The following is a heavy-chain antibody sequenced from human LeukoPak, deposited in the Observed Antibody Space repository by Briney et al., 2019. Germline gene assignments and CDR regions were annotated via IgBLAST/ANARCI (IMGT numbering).Heavy chain of an antibody. Sequence: GGSLRLSCAASGFTFSSYAMSWDRQAPGKGLEWVSVIYSGGSTYYADSVKGRFTISRDNSKNTLYLQMNSLRAEDTAVYYCARSYRGVTDYWGQGTLVTVSS. D-gene: IGHD2-21*02. V-gene: IGHV3-53*01. J-gene: IGHJ4*02. CDR3: ARSYRGVTDY. CDR1: GFTFSSYA. CDR2: IYSGGST.